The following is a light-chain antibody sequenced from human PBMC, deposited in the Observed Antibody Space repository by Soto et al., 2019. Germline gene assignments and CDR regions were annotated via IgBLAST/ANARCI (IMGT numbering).Light chain of an antibody. CDR2: SHN. CDR3: AAWDDSLNGWV. Sequence: QSVLTQPPSASGTPGQRVTISCSGSSSNIGINTVNWYQQLPGTAPKLLIYSHNQRPSGVPDRFSGSRSGTSASLAISGLQSEDEADYYRAAWDDSLNGWVFGGGTKLTVL. CDR1: SSNIGINT. J-gene: IGLJ3*02. V-gene: IGLV1-44*01.